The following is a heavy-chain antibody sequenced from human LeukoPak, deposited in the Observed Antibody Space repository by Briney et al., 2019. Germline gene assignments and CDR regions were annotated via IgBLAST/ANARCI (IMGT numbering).Heavy chain of an antibody. CDR3: AREAYGGELDY. CDR2: IYYSGST. CDR1: GGSISSGDYY. V-gene: IGHV4-30-4*01. J-gene: IGHJ4*02. Sequence: SETLSLTCTVSGGSISSGDYYWSWIRQPPGEGLEWIGYIYYSGSTYYNPSLKSRVTISVDTSKNQFSLKLSSVTAADTAVYYCAREAYGGELDYWGQGTLVTVSS. D-gene: IGHD4-23*01.